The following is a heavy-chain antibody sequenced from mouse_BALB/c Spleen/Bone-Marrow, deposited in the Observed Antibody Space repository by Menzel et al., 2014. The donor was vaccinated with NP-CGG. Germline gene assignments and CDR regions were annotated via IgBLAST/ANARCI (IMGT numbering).Heavy chain of an antibody. CDR2: IDPENGDT. J-gene: IGHJ1*01. V-gene: IGHV14-4*02. Sequence: VQLKESGAELVRSGASVKLSCTASGFNIKDYYMHWVKQRPEQGLEWIGWIDPENGDTEYAPKFQGKATMTADRSSNTAYLQLSSLTSEETAVYYCNRYDWYFDVWGAGTTVNVSS. D-gene: IGHD2-14*01. CDR1: GFNIKDYY. CDR3: NRYDWYFDV.